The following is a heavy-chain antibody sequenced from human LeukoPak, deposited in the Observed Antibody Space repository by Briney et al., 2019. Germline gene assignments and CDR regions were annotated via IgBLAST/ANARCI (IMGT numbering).Heavy chain of an antibody. Sequence: PSETLSLTCTVSGGSISSYYWGWIRQPPGKGLEWIGYIYYSGSTNYNPSLKSRVTISVDTSKNQFSLKLSSVTAADTAVYYCARNVVVPAATWFDPWGQGTLVTVSS. J-gene: IGHJ5*02. CDR2: IYYSGST. CDR3: ARNVVVPAATWFDP. D-gene: IGHD2-2*01. V-gene: IGHV4-59*01. CDR1: GGSISSYY.